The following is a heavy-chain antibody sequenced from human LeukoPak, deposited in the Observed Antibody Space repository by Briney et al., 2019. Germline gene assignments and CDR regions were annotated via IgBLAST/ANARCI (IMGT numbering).Heavy chain of an antibody. D-gene: IGHD1-26*01. CDR1: GGSISKANSY. Sequence: SETLSLTCTVSGGSISKANSYWGWIRQSPGKELEWIGSSDYIGGTTYNPSLKSRVTVSVDTSKNQFSLKLSSVTAADTAVYYCARGSGSYILWGQGTLDTVSS. CDR3: ARGSGSYIL. CDR2: SDYIGGT. J-gene: IGHJ4*02. V-gene: IGHV4-39*01.